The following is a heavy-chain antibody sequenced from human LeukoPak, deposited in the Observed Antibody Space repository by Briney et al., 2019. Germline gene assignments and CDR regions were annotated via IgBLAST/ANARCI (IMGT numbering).Heavy chain of an antibody. V-gene: IGHV3-30-3*01. CDR2: ISYDGSNK. CDR3: AKDRTPDFWYSNWFDP. CDR1: GFTFSSYA. Sequence: GGSLRLSCAASGFTFSSYAMHWVRQAPGKGLEWVAVISYDGSNKYYADSVKGRFTISRDNSKNTLYLQMNSLRAEDTAVYYCAKDRTPDFWYSNWFDPWGQGTLVTVSS. D-gene: IGHD3-3*01. J-gene: IGHJ5*02.